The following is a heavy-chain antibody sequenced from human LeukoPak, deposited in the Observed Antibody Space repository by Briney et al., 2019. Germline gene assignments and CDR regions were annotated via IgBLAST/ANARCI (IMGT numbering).Heavy chain of an antibody. J-gene: IGHJ6*02. CDR1: GGSISSGDYY. V-gene: IGHV4-30-4*01. Sequence: SQTLSLTCTVSGGSISSGDYYWSWIRQPPGKGLEWIGYIYYSGSTYYSPSLKSRVTISVDTSKNQFSLKLSSVTAADTAVYYCARAIRYSSSSWVGNYYYYYGMDVWGQGTTVTVSS. CDR2: IYYSGST. D-gene: IGHD6-6*01. CDR3: ARAIRYSSSSWVGNYYYYYGMDV.